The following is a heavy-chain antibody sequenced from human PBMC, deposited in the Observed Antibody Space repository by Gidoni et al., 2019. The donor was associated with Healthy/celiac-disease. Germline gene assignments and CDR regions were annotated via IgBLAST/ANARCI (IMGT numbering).Heavy chain of an antibody. CDR3: ARVPQTYYYDSSGYIGWFDP. CDR1: GFTFISYW. V-gene: IGHV3-74*01. CDR2: INSDGSST. D-gene: IGHD3-22*01. Sequence: EVQLVESGGGLVQPGGSLRLSCAASGFTFISYWLHWVRQAPGKGLVLVSRINSDGSSTSYADSVKGRFTISRDNAKNTLYLQMNSLRAEDTAVYYCARVPQTYYYDSSGYIGWFDPWGQGTLVTVSS. J-gene: IGHJ5*02.